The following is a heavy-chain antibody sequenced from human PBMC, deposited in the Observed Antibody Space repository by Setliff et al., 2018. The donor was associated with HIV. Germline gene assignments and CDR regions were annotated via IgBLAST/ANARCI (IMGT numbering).Heavy chain of an antibody. Sequence: SETLSLTCTVSGGSVSSSDYYWGWIRQPPGKGLEWIGSIYYSGSTYFTPSLKSRITLSVDTSRNHFSLKLSSVTAADTAVYYCARHGLAGATVDYWGQGTLVTVS. CDR1: GGSVSSSDYY. CDR2: IYYSGST. D-gene: IGHD1-26*01. CDR3: ARHGLAGATVDY. V-gene: IGHV4-39*01. J-gene: IGHJ4*02.